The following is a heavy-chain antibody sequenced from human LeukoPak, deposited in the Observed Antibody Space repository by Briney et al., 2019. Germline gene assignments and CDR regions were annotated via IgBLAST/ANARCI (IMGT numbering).Heavy chain of an antibody. J-gene: IGHJ3*02. CDR3: ARIGEMATNDAFDI. CDR2: INHSGST. CDR1: GGSFSGYY. D-gene: IGHD5-24*01. V-gene: IGHV4-34*01. Sequence: SETLSLTRAVYGGSFSGYYWSWIRQPPGKGLEWIGEINHSGSTNHNPSLKSRVTISVDTSKNQFSLKLSSVTAADTAVYYCARIGEMATNDAFDIWGQGTMVTVSS.